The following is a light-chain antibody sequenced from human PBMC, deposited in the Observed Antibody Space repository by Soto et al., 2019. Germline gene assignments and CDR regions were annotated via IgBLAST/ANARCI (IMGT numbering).Light chain of an antibody. CDR3: QQLNSYPLA. CDR1: QGISSY. V-gene: IGKV1-9*01. Sequence: DIQVTKSPSLRSASVGDRVTITCRASQGISSYLAWYQQKPGKAPKLLIYDASTLKSGVPSRFSGSGSGTEFTLTISSLQPEDFATYYCQQLNSYPLAFGGGTKVEIK. CDR2: DAS. J-gene: IGKJ4*01.